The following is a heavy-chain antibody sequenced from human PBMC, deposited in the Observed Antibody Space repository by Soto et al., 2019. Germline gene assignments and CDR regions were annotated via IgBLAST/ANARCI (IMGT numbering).Heavy chain of an antibody. D-gene: IGHD3-3*01. V-gene: IGHV3-15*01. CDR2: IKIKSDGATT. CDR3: TTGLTIFGVVIDP. Sequence: GGSLRLSCAASGFTFSNALMTWGRQAPGKGLEWVGRIKIKSDGATTDHAALVRGRFIISRDDSKNTLYLQMNSLKTEDTAVYYCTTGLTIFGVVIDPWGQGTLVTVSS. J-gene: IGHJ5*02. CDR1: GFTFSNAL.